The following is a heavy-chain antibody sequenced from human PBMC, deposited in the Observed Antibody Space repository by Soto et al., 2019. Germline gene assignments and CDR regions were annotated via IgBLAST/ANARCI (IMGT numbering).Heavy chain of an antibody. D-gene: IGHD6-19*01. CDR3: AKELDRGSADY. CDR1: GFTFSSYT. Sequence: EVQLLQSGGGLVQPGGSLRLSCAASGFTFSSYTRNWVRQAPGQGLEWVSMMTGSGEGAVYADSVKGRSTLSRDNPRRTLDLQPDSLGVQDMTVYYCAKELDRGSADYWGQVSLVAVA. CDR2: MTGSGEGA. V-gene: IGHV3-23*01. J-gene: IGHJ4*02.